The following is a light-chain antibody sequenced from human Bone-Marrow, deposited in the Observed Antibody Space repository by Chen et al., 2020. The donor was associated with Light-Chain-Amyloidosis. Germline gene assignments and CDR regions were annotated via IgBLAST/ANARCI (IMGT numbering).Light chain of an antibody. CDR3: AVWDDALTGWI. Sequence: QSMLTQPPSASGTPGQMISISCSGSDFDIGSNPVSWFQHVPETAPKLLIYGQNLRPAGVPDRFSGSKSGTSASLAISGLQSEDEATYFCAVWDDALTGWIFGGGTKLSVL. CDR1: DFDIGSNP. CDR2: GQN. J-gene: IGLJ2*01. V-gene: IGLV1-44*01.